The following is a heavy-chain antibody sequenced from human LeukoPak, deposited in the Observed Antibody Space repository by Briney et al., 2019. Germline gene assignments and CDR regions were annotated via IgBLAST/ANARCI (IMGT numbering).Heavy chain of an antibody. CDR2: ISYDGTYK. Sequence: GGSLRLSCAASGFTFRSYGMHWVRQAPGKGLEWVAVISYDGTYKNYADSVKGRFTISRDNSKLYLEMNSLSAEDTAVYYCAKAHDKYIDYWGQGTLVSVSS. D-gene: IGHD1-1*01. CDR3: AKAHDKYIDY. CDR1: GFTFRSYG. V-gene: IGHV3-30*18. J-gene: IGHJ4*02.